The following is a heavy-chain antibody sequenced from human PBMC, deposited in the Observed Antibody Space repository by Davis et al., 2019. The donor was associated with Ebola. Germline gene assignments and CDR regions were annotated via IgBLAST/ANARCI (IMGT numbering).Heavy chain of an antibody. J-gene: IGHJ4*02. CDR1: GFTFSSYA. CDR3: AKGVTMVQGVIVG. Sequence: GGSLRLSCPASGFTFSSYAMSWVRQAPGKGLEWVSAISGIGGSTYYADSVKGRFTIPRDTSKNTLYLQMNSRRAEDTAVYYCAKGVTMVQGVIVGWGQGTLVTVSS. V-gene: IGHV3-23*01. D-gene: IGHD3-10*01. CDR2: ISGIGGST.